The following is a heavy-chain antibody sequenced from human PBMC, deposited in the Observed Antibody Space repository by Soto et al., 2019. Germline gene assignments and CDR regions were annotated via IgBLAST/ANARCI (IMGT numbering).Heavy chain of an antibody. V-gene: IGHV1-69*13. D-gene: IGHD3-16*01. Sequence: GASVKVSCKASGGTLNNYAISWVRQAPGQGLEWMGGIIPIVGTADYAQKFQGRVSITVDESSSTTYMEVSSLRSEDTAVYYCALGDSSDTGDGYWGQGTLVTVSS. CDR2: IIPIVGTA. CDR3: ALGDSSDTGDGY. J-gene: IGHJ1*01. CDR1: GGTLNNYA.